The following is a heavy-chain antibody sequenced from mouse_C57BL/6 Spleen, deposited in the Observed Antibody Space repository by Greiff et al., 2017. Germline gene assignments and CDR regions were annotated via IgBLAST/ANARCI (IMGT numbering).Heavy chain of an antibody. CDR1: GFSFNTYA. V-gene: IGHV10-1*01. D-gene: IGHD1-1*01. CDR3: VRHNYGSGFDY. CDR2: IRSKSNNYAT. J-gene: IGHJ2*01. Sequence: EVQLVESGGGLVQPKGSLKLSCAASGFSFNTYAMNWVRQAPGKGLEWVARIRSKSNNYATYYADSVKDRFTISRDDSESMLYLQMNNLKTEDTAMYYCVRHNYGSGFDYWGQGTTLTVSS.